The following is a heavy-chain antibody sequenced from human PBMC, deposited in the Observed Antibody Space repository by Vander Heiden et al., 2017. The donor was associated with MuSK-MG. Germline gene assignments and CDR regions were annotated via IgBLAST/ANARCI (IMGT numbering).Heavy chain of an antibody. Sequence: QVQLVQSGAEVKKPGASVQVSCKASAYTFPGYYMHWWRQAPEQGLEWMGWINPNSGGTNEAQKVQGRVTMTRDTSSSTAYMEMRRMRSGDTAVYYFAIDWGRRLGELYYWCQGTIVTVCS. CDR3: AIDWGRRLGELYY. D-gene: IGHD3-16*01. CDR1: AYTFPGYY. V-gene: IGHV1-2*02. CDR2: INPNSGGT. J-gene: IGHJ4*02.